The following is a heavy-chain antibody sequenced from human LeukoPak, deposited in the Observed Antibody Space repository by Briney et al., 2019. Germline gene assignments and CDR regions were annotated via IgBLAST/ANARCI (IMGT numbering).Heavy chain of an antibody. CDR3: ARHEDRAVAGTGWFDP. CDR1: GGSFSGYY. J-gene: IGHJ5*02. D-gene: IGHD6-19*01. Sequence: PSETLSLTCAVYGGSFSGYYWSWIRQPPGKGQEWIGEINHSGSTNYNPSLKSRVTISVDTSKNQFSLKLSSVTAADTAVYYCARHEDRAVAGTGWFDPWGQGTLVTVSS. V-gene: IGHV4-34*01. CDR2: INHSGST.